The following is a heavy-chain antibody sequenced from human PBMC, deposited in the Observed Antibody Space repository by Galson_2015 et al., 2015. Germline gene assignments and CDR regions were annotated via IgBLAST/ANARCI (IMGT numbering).Heavy chain of an antibody. CDR3: ARASQDCTRATCPYNY. D-gene: IGHD2-8*01. Sequence: SVKVSCKASGGSFSSYAISWVRQAPGQGLEWMGGITPIFGTANYAQKFQGRVTITADKSTSTAYMEVSSLRSEDTAVYYCARASQDCTRATCPYNYWGQGTLVTVSS. J-gene: IGHJ4*02. CDR1: GGSFSSYA. V-gene: IGHV1-69*06. CDR2: ITPIFGTA.